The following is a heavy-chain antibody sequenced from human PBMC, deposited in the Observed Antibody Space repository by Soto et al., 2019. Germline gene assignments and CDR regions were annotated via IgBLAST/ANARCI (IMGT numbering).Heavy chain of an antibody. J-gene: IGHJ4*02. CDR2: INAGNGNA. D-gene: IGHD6-6*01. V-gene: IGHV1-3*01. Sequence: QVQLVQSGAEVKKPGASVKVSCKTSGYTFTNYAMHWVRQAPGQRLEWMGWINAGNGNAEYSQKFQGRVTITKDTSASTSYMELSSLRSEDTAVYYCVRGDSSSGAFDYWGQGTLVTVSS. CDR3: VRGDSSSGAFDY. CDR1: GYTFTNYA.